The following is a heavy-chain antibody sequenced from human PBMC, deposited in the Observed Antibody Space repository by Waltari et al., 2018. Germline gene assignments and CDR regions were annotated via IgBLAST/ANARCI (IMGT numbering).Heavy chain of an antibody. J-gene: IGHJ6*02. CDR3: ARDEGETAMVDSYYYGMDV. Sequence: QVQLVQSGAEVKKPGSSVKVSCKASGGTFSSYAISWVRQAPGQGLEWMGGIIPSFGTANYAQKFQGRVTITTDESTSTAYMELSSLRSEDTAVYYCARDEGETAMVDSYYYGMDVWGQGTTVTVSS. CDR1: GGTFSSYA. CDR2: IIPSFGTA. D-gene: IGHD5-18*01. V-gene: IGHV1-69*05.